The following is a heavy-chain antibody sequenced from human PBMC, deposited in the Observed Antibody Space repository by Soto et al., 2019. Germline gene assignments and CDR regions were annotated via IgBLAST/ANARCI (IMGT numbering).Heavy chain of an antibody. CDR3: ASGACGGNGADY. V-gene: IGHV1-69*12. CDR2: IIPIFGTA. J-gene: IGHJ4*02. CDR1: GGTFSSYA. D-gene: IGHD2-15*01. Sequence: QVQLVQSGAEVKKPGSSVKVSCKASGGTFSSYAISWVRQAPGQGLEWMGGIIPIFGTANYAQKFQGRVTITADESTSTAYMELSSLGCEDRAVYYCASGACGGNGADYWGQGTLVTVSS.